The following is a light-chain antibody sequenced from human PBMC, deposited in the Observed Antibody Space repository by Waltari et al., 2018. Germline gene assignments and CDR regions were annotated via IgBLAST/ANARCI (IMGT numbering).Light chain of an antibody. CDR3: AAWDDSLIGRV. CDR1: SSNIGTNT. V-gene: IGLV1-44*01. J-gene: IGLJ3*02. CDR2: ANY. Sequence: QSVLTQPPSTSGTPGQTVTISCSGSSSNIGTNTLTCYQQFPGTAPKVPVFANYHRPSGVPNRVSASKSGTSASLVISGLQSEDEGDYFCAAWDDSLIGRVFGGGTTLTVL.